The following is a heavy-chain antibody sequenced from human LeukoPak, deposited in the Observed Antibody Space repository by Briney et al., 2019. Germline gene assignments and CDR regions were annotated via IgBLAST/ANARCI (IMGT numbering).Heavy chain of an antibody. CDR1: GGSISSSSYY. Sequence: SETLSLTCTVSGGSISSSSYYWGWIRQPPGKGLEWIGSIYYSGSTYYNPSLKSRVTISVDTSKNQFSLKLSSVTAADTAVYYCARHRYYPIDYRGQGTLVTVSS. CDR2: IYYSGST. D-gene: IGHD1-26*01. CDR3: ARHRYYPIDY. J-gene: IGHJ4*02. V-gene: IGHV4-39*01.